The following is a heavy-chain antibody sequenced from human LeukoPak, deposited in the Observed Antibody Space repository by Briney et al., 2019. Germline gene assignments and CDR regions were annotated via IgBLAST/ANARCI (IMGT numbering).Heavy chain of an antibody. CDR2: INPNSGGT. Sequence: VASVKVSCKASGYTFTGYYMHWVRQAPGQGLEWMGWINPNSGGTNYAQKFQGRVTMTRDTSISTAYMELSRLRSDDTAVYYCARGRRIVVDPKRQWFDPWGQGTLVTVSS. D-gene: IGHD3-22*01. CDR3: ARGRRIVVDPKRQWFDP. J-gene: IGHJ5*02. V-gene: IGHV1-2*02. CDR1: GYTFTGYY.